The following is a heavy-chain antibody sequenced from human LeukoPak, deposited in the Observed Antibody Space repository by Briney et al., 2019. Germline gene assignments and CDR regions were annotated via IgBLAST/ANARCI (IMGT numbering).Heavy chain of an antibody. CDR3: ARDATLGY. CDR1: GGSISSYY. V-gene: IGHV4-59*01. CDR2: IYYSGST. D-gene: IGHD3-16*01. J-gene: IGHJ4*02. Sequence: SETLSLTCTVSGGSISSYYWSWIRQPPGKGLEWIGYIYYSGSTNYNPSLKRRVTISVDTSKNQFSLKLSSVTAADTAVYYCARDATLGYWGQGTLVTVSS.